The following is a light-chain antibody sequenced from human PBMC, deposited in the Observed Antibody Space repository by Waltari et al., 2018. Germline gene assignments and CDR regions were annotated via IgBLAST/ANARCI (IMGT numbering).Light chain of an antibody. CDR1: QNIGNY. CDR2: GAS. CDR3: QHHVRLPAT. J-gene: IGKJ1*01. Sequence: IVLTQSPGPLSLPPGGRATLACRARQNIGNYLAWYQQKPGQAPRLLIYGASSRAAGIPDRFSGSGSGADFSLTISRLEPEDFAVYYCQHHVRLPATFGQGTKV. V-gene: IGKV3-20*01.